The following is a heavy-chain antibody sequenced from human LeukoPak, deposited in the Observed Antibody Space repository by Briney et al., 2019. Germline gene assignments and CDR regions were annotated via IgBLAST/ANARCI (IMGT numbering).Heavy chain of an antibody. CDR3: ARHNTYYYDSSGYPLGWFDP. CDR1: GGSISSSSYY. CDR2: IYYSGST. V-gene: IGHV4-39*01. Sequence: PSETLSLTCTVSGGSISSSSYYWGWIRQPPGKGLEWIGSIYYSGSTYYNPSLKSRVTISVDTSKNQFSLKLSSVTAADTAVYYCARHNTYYYDSSGYPLGWFDPCGQGTLVTVSS. D-gene: IGHD3-22*01. J-gene: IGHJ5*02.